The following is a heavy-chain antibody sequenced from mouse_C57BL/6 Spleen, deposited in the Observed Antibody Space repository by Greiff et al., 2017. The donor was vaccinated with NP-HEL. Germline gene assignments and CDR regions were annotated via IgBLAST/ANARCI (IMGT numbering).Heavy chain of an antibody. D-gene: IGHD1-1*01. CDR2: IDPSDSYT. V-gene: IGHV1-69*01. Sequence: QVQLQQPGAELVMPGASVKLSCKASGYTFTSYWMHWVKQRPGQGLEWIGEIDPSDSYTNYNQKFKGKSTLTVDKSSSTAYMQLSSLTSEDSAVYYCARGGPTVVATKNAMDYWGQGTSVTVSS. J-gene: IGHJ4*01. CDR3: ARGGPTVVATKNAMDY. CDR1: GYTFTSYW.